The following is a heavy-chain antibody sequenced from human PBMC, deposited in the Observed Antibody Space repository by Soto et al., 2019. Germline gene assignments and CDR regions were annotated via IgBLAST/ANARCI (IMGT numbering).Heavy chain of an antibody. J-gene: IGHJ3*02. CDR3: ARVERGTATTVVDALDI. CDR2: MSHSGGT. V-gene: IGHV4-34*01. CDR1: GGFVSSGSYY. Sequence: QVQLQQWGAGLLKPSETLSLTCAVYGGFVSSGSYYWSWIRQPPGKGLEWIGEMSHSGGTHFNPSLRSRVTISVDTSKKQFPLKMSCVTAADTALYYCARVERGTATTVVDALDIWGPGKMVAVSS. D-gene: IGHD1-1*01.